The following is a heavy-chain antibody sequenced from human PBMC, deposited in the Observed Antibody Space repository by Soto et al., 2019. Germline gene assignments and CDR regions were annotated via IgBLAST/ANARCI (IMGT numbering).Heavy chain of an antibody. V-gene: IGHV3-23*01. CDR2: ISGSATNT. CDR1: GFTFSSYT. J-gene: IGHJ4*02. Sequence: ELQLLESGGTLVQPGGSLRLSCAGCGFTFSSYTMNWVRQAPGKGLECVSSISGSATNTYYADSVKGRFTVSRDNAKNTVYLQMNSLRVEDTAVYYCAKRGAYRPDSWGQGTRVTVSS. CDR3: AKRGAYRPDS. D-gene: IGHD5-18*01.